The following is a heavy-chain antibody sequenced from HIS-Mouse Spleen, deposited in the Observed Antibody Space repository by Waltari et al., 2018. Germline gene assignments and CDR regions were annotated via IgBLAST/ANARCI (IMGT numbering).Heavy chain of an antibody. D-gene: IGHD4-17*01. CDR3: ARDYGDNWFDP. CDR2: IYYSGRT. CDR1: GGSISSSSYY. J-gene: IGHJ5*02. Sequence: QLQLQESGPGLVKPSETLSLTCTVSGGSISSSSYYWGWIRQPPGKGLEWIGGIYYSGRTYYNPSLKSRGTISVDTSKNQFSLKLSSVTAADTAVYYCARDYGDNWFDPWGQGTLVTVSS. V-gene: IGHV4-39*07.